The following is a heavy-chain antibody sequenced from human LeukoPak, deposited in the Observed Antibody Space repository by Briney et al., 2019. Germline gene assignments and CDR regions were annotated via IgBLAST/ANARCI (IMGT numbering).Heavy chain of an antibody. CDR2: ISSNGGST. Sequence: GGSLRLSCAASGFTFSSHTMHWVRRAPGKGLEYVSAISSNGGSTYYANSVKGRFTISRDNSKNTLYLQMGSLRAEDMAVYYCAREAKNYYGMDVWGQGTTVTVSS. J-gene: IGHJ6*02. CDR1: GFTFSSHT. V-gene: IGHV3-64*01. CDR3: AREAKNYYGMDV.